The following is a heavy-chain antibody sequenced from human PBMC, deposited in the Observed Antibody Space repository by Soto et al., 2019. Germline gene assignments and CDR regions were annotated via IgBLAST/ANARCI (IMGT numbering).Heavy chain of an antibody. Sequence: SVKVSCKASGGPFSSYAISWVGQAPGQGLEWMGGIIPIFGTANYAQKFQGRVTITADESTSTAYMELSSLRSEDTAVYYCASAPTLSSSWYMDDYWGQGTLVTVSS. V-gene: IGHV1-69*01. CDR3: ASAPTLSSSWYMDDY. CDR1: GGPFSSYA. D-gene: IGHD6-13*01. J-gene: IGHJ4*02. CDR2: IIPIFGTA.